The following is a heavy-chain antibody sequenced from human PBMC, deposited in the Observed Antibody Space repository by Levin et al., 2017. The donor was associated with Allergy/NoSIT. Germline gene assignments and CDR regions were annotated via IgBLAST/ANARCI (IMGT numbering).Heavy chain of an antibody. Sequence: GGSLRLSCAASGFTFSSYAMSWVRQAPGKGLEWVSAISGSGGSTYYADSVKGRFTISRDNSKNTLYLQMNSLRAEDTAVYYCAKYAFYSSSSRGAPFSFFFDYWGQGTLVTVSS. J-gene: IGHJ4*02. CDR2: ISGSGGST. V-gene: IGHV3-23*01. CDR1: GFTFSSYA. CDR3: AKYAFYSSSSRGAPFSFFFDY. D-gene: IGHD6-6*01.